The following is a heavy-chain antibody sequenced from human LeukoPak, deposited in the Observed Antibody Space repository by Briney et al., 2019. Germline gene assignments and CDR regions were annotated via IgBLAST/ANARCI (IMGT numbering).Heavy chain of an antibody. J-gene: IGHJ3*02. Sequence: GGSLTLSCAASGFTFEDYNMHWLRHAPGKGVEGVSLISWGGGRTYYADSVKGRFTISRDNSKNSLYLQMNSLRTEDTALYYCAKDMGDYDFWSGYSGGDAFDIWGQGTVVTVSS. V-gene: IGHV3-43*01. CDR1: GFTFEDYN. CDR3: AKDMGDYDFWSGYSGGDAFDI. CDR2: ISWGGGRT. D-gene: IGHD3-3*01.